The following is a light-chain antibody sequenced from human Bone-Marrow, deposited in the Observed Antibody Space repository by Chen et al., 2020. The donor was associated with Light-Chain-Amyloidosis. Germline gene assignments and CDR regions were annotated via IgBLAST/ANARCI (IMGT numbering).Light chain of an antibody. CDR3: QQYDSYSPLT. CDR1: QIIRSW. Sequence: DIQMTQSPSTLSASVGDRVTITCRASQIIRSWLAWYQQKPGKAPKLLIYKSSSLESGVPSRFSGSGSGTEFTLTISRLQPDDSATYYCQQYDSYSPLTFGGGTKVEIK. CDR2: KSS. J-gene: IGKJ4*01. V-gene: IGKV1-5*03.